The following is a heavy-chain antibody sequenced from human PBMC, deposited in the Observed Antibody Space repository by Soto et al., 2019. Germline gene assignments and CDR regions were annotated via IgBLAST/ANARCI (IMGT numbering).Heavy chain of an antibody. J-gene: IGHJ4*02. CDR3: ARGPRSGGAFDY. Sequence: SETLSLTCAVYGGSFSGYYWSWIRQPPGKGLEWIGEINHSGSTNYNPSLKSRVTISVDTSKNQFSLKLSSVTAADTAVDYCARGPRSGGAFDYWGQGTLVTVSS. D-gene: IGHD4-17*01. V-gene: IGHV4-34*01. CDR2: INHSGST. CDR1: GGSFSGYY.